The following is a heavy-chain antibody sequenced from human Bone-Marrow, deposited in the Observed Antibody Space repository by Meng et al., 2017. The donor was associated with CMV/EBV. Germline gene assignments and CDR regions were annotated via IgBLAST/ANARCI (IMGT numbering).Heavy chain of an antibody. CDR2: INPNTDT. CDR3: ARSSGWSRFDY. CDR1: GYTLTDYY. V-gene: IGHV1-2*02. Sequence: QGEWGQQGLEVKKPGALVKVSCKASGYTLTDYYIHWVRQAPGQWLEWMGWINPNTDTNYAQNFQGRVTMTRDMSINTAYMELSRLTSGDTAVYYCARSSGWSRFDYWGQGTLVTVSS. J-gene: IGHJ4*02. D-gene: IGHD6-19*01.